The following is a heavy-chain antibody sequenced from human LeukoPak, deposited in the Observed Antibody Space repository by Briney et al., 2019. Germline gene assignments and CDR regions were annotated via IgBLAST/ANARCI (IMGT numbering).Heavy chain of an antibody. Sequence: SETLSLTCAVYGGSFSGYYWSWIRQPPGKGLEWIGEINHSGSTNYNPSLKSRVTISVDTSKNQFSLKLSSVTAADTAVYYCATTAGYCSSTSCTPGYGMDVWGKGTTVTVSS. CDR3: ATTAGYCSSTSCTPGYGMDV. J-gene: IGHJ6*04. D-gene: IGHD2-2*01. V-gene: IGHV4-34*01. CDR1: GGSFSGYY. CDR2: INHSGST.